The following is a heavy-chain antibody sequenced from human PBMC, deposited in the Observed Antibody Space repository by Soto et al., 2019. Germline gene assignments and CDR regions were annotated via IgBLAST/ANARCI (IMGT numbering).Heavy chain of an antibody. CDR2: IYYSGST. CDR1: GGSIRSGDYY. D-gene: IGHD1-26*01. Sequence: SETLSLTCTVSGGSIRSGDYYWSWIRQHPGKGMERIGYIYYSGSTYYNPSLKSRVTISVDTSKNQFSLKLSSVTAADTAVYYCARETGIVGINNDAFDIWGQGTMVTVSS. V-gene: IGHV4-31*03. CDR3: ARETGIVGINNDAFDI. J-gene: IGHJ3*02.